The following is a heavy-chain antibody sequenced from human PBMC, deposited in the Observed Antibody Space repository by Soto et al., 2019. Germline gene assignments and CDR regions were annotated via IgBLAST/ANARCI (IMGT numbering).Heavy chain of an antibody. CDR2: SNPGHNSA. CDR3: AGAASRASSVVAAS. Sequence: ASVKVSCKVPNARLSSHFIHWVRQAPGEGLECMGISNPGHNSASYAIECQDRLTLTSDMRSRAVCAQLSNLSSDDPAVYYWAGAASRASSVVAASWGEGTLVTVPQ. J-gene: IGHJ5*02. CDR1: NARLSSHF. V-gene: IGHV1-46*01. D-gene: IGHD2-15*01.